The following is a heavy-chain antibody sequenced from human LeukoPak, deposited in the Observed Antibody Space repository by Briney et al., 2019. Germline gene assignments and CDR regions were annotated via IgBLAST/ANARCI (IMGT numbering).Heavy chain of an antibody. CDR3: AREGGNYFDY. V-gene: IGHV4-61*01. J-gene: IGHJ4*02. CDR1: GYSVTSGSYY. Sequence: SETLSLTCSVSGYSVTSGSYYWSWIRQPPGKGLEWIGSVYYSGSTNYNPSLKSRGTISVDTFKNQFSLRLSSVTAADTAVYYSAREGGNYFDYWGQGALVTVSS. CDR2: VYYSGST. D-gene: IGHD1-26*01.